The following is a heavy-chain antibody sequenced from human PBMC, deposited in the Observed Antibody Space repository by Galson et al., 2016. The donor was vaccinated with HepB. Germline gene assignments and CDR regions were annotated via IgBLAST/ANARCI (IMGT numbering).Heavy chain of an antibody. CDR2: IWFDGTTE. D-gene: IGHD1-1*01. CDR3: SGDTVGGWYNPQH. V-gene: IGHV3-33*01. CDR1: GFIFSHFG. J-gene: IGHJ4*01. Sequence: SLRLSCAASGFIFSHFGMHWVRQAPGQGLEWVALIWFDGTTEYYADSVKGRFTVSRDNSKNTLYLQMNRMRVDDTAVYYCSGDTVGGWYNPQHWGLGTLVTVSS.